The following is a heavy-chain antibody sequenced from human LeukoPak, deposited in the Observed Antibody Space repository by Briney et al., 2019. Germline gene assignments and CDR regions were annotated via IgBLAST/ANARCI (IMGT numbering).Heavy chain of an antibody. V-gene: IGHV4-59*08. CDR1: GGSIVSYY. CDR3: ARRASGSYPDYFDS. J-gene: IGHJ4*02. D-gene: IGHD1-26*01. Sequence: PSETLSLTCTFSGGSIVSYYWNWIRQSPGKGLEWIGYIHYSGSTKYNPSLKSRATMSVDTSKNLVSLKLSSVIAGDTAVYYCARRASGSYPDYFDSWGQGTLVTVSS. CDR2: IHYSGST.